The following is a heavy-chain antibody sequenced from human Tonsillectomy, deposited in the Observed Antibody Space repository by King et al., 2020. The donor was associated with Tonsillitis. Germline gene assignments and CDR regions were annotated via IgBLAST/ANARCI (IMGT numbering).Heavy chain of an antibody. Sequence: QLVQSGAEVKKPGSSVKVSCKASGGTFSTYGISWVRQAPGQGLEWMGRIIPILDIANYAQKFQGRVTITADKSTTTAYMELSSLRSEDTAVYYCASDKRYSSGWYSNSWGQGTLVTVSS. J-gene: IGHJ4*02. CDR3: ASDKRYSSGWYSNS. CDR2: IIPILDIA. CDR1: GGTFSTYG. V-gene: IGHV1-69*09. D-gene: IGHD6-19*01.